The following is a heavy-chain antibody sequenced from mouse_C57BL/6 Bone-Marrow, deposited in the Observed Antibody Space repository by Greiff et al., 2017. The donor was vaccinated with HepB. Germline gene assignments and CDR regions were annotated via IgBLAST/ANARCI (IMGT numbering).Heavy chain of an antibody. CDR3: ARNSNYDVWFAY. Sequence: VQLQQSGPELVKPGASVKISCKASGYTFTDYYMNWVKQSHGKSLEWIGDINPNNGGTSYNQKFKGKATLTVDKSSSTAYMELRSLTSEDSAVYYCARNSNYDVWFAYWGQGTLVTVSA. V-gene: IGHV1-26*01. D-gene: IGHD2-5*01. CDR1: GYTFTDYY. J-gene: IGHJ3*01. CDR2: INPNNGGT.